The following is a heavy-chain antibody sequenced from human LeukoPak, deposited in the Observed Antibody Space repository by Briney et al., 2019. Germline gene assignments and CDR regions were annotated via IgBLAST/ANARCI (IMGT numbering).Heavy chain of an antibody. V-gene: IGHV1-46*01. CDR3: ARESIIVVPAREVATTTLPDY. D-gene: IGHD2-2*01. Sequence: GASVKVSCKASGYTFTNYYMHWVRQAPGQGLEWMGIINPIVGSTSYAQKFQGRVTMTRDTSTSTVYMELSSLRSEDTAVYYCARESIIVVPAREVATTTLPDYWGQGTLVTVSS. CDR1: GYTFTNYY. CDR2: INPIVGST. J-gene: IGHJ4*02.